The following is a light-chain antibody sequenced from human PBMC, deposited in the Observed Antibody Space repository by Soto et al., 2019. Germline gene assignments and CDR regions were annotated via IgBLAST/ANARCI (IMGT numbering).Light chain of an antibody. CDR1: SSDVGGYNY. V-gene: IGLV2-14*01. CDR3: SSYTSSSTWV. Sequence: QSVLTQPASVSGSPGQSITISCTGTSSDVGGYNYVSWYQHHPGKAPKLMIYEVSNRPSGVSNRFSGSKSGNTASLTISKIQVEDEADYYCSSYTSSSTWVFGGGTKLTVL. J-gene: IGLJ3*02. CDR2: EVS.